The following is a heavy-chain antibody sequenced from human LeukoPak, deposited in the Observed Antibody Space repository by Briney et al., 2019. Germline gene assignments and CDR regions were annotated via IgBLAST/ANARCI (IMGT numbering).Heavy chain of an antibody. D-gene: IGHD7-27*01. CDR3: AKAPATGEGYYFYYMDV. CDR1: GFTFSDYA. CDR2: VKGGGGTT. V-gene: IGHV3-23*01. Sequence: GGSLRLSCAASGFASGFTFSDYAVSWARQAPGKGLEWFASVKGGGGTTYYADSVKGRFTISRDNAENTLYLQMNSLRADDTAIYYCAKAPATGEGYYFYYMDVWGKGTTVTVSS. J-gene: IGHJ6*03.